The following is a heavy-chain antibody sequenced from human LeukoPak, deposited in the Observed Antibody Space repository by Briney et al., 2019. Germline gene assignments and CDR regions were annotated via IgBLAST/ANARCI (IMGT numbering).Heavy chain of an antibody. CDR3: ASRLYSYGLDGWFDP. Sequence: SETLSLTCTVSGGSISSSSYYWGWIRQPPGKGLEWIGSIYYSGSTYYNPSLKSRVTISVDTSKNQFSLKLSSVTAADTAVYYCASRLYSYGLDGWFDPWGQGTLVTVSS. V-gene: IGHV4-39*07. CDR1: GGSISSSSYY. CDR2: IYYSGST. J-gene: IGHJ5*02. D-gene: IGHD5-18*01.